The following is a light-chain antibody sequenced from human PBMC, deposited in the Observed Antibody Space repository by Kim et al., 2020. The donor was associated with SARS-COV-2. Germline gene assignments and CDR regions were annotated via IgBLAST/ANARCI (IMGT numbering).Light chain of an antibody. CDR1: SSNIGSNT. CDR2: NNN. V-gene: IGLV1-44*01. J-gene: IGLJ3*02. CDR3: AAWDDSLHGPK. Sequence: ELTQPPSASGTPGQRVTISCSGSSSNIGSNTINWYQHFPGSAPKLLIYNNNHRPSGVPDRFSGSKSGTSASLAISGLQSEDEADYYCAAWDDSLHGPKFGGGTRLTVL.